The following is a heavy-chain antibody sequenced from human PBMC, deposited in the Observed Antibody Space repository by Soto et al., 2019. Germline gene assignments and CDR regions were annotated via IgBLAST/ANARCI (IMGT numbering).Heavy chain of an antibody. J-gene: IGHJ3*02. V-gene: IGHV5-51*01. CDR1: GYSFTSYW. D-gene: IGHD5-18*01. CDR3: ARMFVQITWIQLGFQGDAFAI. Sequence: PGESLKISCKGSGYSFTSYWIGWVRQMPGKGLEWMGIIYPGDSDTRYSPSFQGQVTISADKSISTAYLQWSSLKASDTAMYYCARMFVQITWIQLGFQGDAFAIWGRGTMVTGSS. CDR2: IYPGDSDT.